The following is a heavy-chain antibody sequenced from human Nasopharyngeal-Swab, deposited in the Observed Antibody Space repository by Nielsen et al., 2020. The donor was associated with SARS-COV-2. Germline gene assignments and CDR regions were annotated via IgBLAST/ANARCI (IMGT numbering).Heavy chain of an antibody. CDR2: FDPEDGET. D-gene: IGHD1-26*01. Sequence: GGSLRLSCKVSGYTLTELSMHWVRQAPGKGLEWMGGFDPEDGETIYAQKFQGRVTMTEDTSTDTAYMELSSLRSEDTAVYYCATGPAVGATPWFDPWGQGTLVTVSS. CDR1: GYTLTELS. J-gene: IGHJ5*02. V-gene: IGHV1-24*01. CDR3: ATGPAVGATPWFDP.